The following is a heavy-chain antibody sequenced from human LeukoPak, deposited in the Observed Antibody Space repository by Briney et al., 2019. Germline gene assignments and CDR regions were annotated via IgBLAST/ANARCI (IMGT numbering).Heavy chain of an antibody. CDR2: IYSGGST. J-gene: IGHJ4*02. CDR3: ARVRIAAAAPYYFDC. Sequence: GGSLRLSCAASGFTVSSNYMSWVRQAPGKGLEWVSVIYSGGSTYYADSVKGRFTISRDNSKNTLYLQMNSLRAEDTVVYYCARVRIAAAAPYYFDCWGQGTLVTVSS. V-gene: IGHV3-53*01. D-gene: IGHD6-13*01. CDR1: GFTVSSNY.